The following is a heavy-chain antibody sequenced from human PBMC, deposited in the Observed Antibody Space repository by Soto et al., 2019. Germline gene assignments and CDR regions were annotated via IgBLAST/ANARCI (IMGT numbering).Heavy chain of an antibody. CDR3: ASDLVGASDSYGLDV. V-gene: IGHV3-33*01. Sequence: QVQLVESGGGVVQPGRSLRLSCAASGFTFSNYGMHWVRQAPGKGLEWVAIIWHDGNNKYYADSVRGRFIISRDNSKNRLYLQMKSLRAEDTAVYYCASDLVGASDSYGLDVWGQGTPVIVSS. CDR1: GFTFSNYG. CDR2: IWHDGNNK. J-gene: IGHJ6*02. D-gene: IGHD1-26*01.